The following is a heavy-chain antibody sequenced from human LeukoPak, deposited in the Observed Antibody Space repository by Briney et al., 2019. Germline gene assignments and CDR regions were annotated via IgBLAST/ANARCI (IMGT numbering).Heavy chain of an antibody. CDR1: GFTLSSYW. V-gene: IGHV3-7*01. J-gene: IGHJ3*02. D-gene: IGHD1-20*01. CDR2: IKQDGSEK. Sequence: GSLRLSCAASGFTLSSYWMSWVRQAPGKGLEWVANIKQDGSEKYYVDSVKGRFTISRDNAKNSLYLQMNSLRAEDTAVYYCARDEYNWNVDAFDIWGQGTVVTVSS. CDR3: ARDEYNWNVDAFDI.